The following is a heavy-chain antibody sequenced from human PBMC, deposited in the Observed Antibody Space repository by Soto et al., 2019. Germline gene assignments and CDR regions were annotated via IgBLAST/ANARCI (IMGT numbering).Heavy chain of an antibody. CDR2: INPNSGGT. Sequence: ASVKVSCKASGYTFTGYYMHWVRQAPGQGLEWMGWINPNSGGTNYAQKFQGWVTMTRDTSISTAYMELSRLRSDDTAVYYCARAGGAGTTGLARLFDYRGKGTLVTVSS. CDR3: ARAGGAGTTGLARLFDY. V-gene: IGHV1-2*04. J-gene: IGHJ4*02. CDR1: GYTFTGYY. D-gene: IGHD1-7*01.